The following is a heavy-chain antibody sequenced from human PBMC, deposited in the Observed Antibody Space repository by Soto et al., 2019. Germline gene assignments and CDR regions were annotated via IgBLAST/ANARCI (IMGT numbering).Heavy chain of an antibody. CDR2: IKQDGSEK. V-gene: IGHV3-7*01. D-gene: IGHD3-16*01. J-gene: IGHJ4*02. CDR1: GFTFSSYW. CDR3: ARGDYVGDYYVDY. Sequence: GGSLRLSCAASGFTFSSYWMSWVRQAPGKGLEWVANIKQDGSEKYYVDSVKGRFTISRNNAKNSLYLQMNSLRAEDTAVYYCARGDYVGDYYVDYWGQGTLVTVSS.